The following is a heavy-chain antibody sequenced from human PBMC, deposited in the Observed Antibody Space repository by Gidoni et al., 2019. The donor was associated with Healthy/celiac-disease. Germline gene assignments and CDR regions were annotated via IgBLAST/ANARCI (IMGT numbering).Heavy chain of an antibody. J-gene: IGHJ4*02. CDR1: GGSFSGYY. Sequence: QVQLQQWGAGLLKPSETLSLTCAVYGGSFSGYYWSWIRQPPGKGLEWIGEINHSGSTNYNPSLKSRVTISVDTSKNQFSLKLSSVTAADTAVYYCARRTPGAVAGPTDYWGQGTLVTVSS. CDR3: ARRTPGAVAGPTDY. D-gene: IGHD6-19*01. CDR2: INHSGST. V-gene: IGHV4-34*01.